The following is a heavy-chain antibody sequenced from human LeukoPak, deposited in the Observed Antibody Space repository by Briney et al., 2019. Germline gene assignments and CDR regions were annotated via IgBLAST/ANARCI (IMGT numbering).Heavy chain of an antibody. J-gene: IGHJ4*02. CDR3: ANGAGDPYFDY. D-gene: IGHD7-27*01. CDR1: GYSISSGYY. Sequence: KSSETLSLTCAVSGYSISSGYYWGWIRQPPGKGLEWIGSIYHGGSTYYNPSLKSRVTISVDTSKNQFSLKLSSVTAADTAVYYCANGAGDPYFDYWGQGTLVTVSS. CDR2: IYHGGST. V-gene: IGHV4-38-2*01.